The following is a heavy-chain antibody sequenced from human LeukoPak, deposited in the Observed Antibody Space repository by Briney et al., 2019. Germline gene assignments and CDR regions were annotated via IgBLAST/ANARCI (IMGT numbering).Heavy chain of an antibody. CDR1: GYTFTSYG. D-gene: IGHD3-10*01. CDR2: ISTYNGNT. J-gene: IGHJ2*01. CDR3: ARELARGAPNFDL. V-gene: IGHV1-18*01. Sequence: ASVKASCKASGYTFTSYGISWVRQAPGQGLEWMGWISTYNGNTNYAQKFQGRVTMTTDTSTSTAYMELRGLRSDDTAVYYCARELARGAPNFDLWGRGTLVTVSS.